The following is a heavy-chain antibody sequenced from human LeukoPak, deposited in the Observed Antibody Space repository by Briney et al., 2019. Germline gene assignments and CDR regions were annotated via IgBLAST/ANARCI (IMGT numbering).Heavy chain of an antibody. CDR2: INPNSGGT. J-gene: IGHJ5*02. Sequence: SVNVSCKASGYTFTGYYMHWVRQAPEQGLEWMGWINPNSGGTNYAQKFQGWVTMTRDTSISTAYMELSRLRSDDTAVYYCARGGVPAAKFDPWGQGTLVTVSS. V-gene: IGHV1-2*04. CDR3: ARGGVPAAKFDP. D-gene: IGHD2-2*01. CDR1: GYTFTGYY.